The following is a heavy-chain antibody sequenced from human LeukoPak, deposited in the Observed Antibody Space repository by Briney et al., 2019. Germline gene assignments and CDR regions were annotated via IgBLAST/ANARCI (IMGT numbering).Heavy chain of an antibody. Sequence: SETLSLTCTASGGSISSYYWSWIRQPPGKGLEWIGYIYYSGSTNYNPSLKSRVTISVDTSKNQFSLKLSSVTAADTAVYYCAREYYYGMDVWGQGTTVTVSS. J-gene: IGHJ6*02. CDR3: AREYYYGMDV. CDR2: IYYSGST. CDR1: GGSISSYY. V-gene: IGHV4-59*01.